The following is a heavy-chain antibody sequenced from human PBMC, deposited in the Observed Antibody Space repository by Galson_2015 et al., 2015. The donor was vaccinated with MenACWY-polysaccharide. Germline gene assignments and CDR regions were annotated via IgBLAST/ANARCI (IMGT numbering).Heavy chain of an antibody. Sequence: SLRLSCAASGFTFSSYAMSWVRQAPGKGLEWVSAISGSGGSTYYADAVKGRFTISIDNSKNTLYLQMNSLRPEDTAAYYCAKEAGPSFYYGMDVWGQGTTVTASS. CDR3: AKEAGPSFYYGMDV. V-gene: IGHV3-23*01. J-gene: IGHJ6*02. CDR1: GFTFSSYA. CDR2: ISGSGGST.